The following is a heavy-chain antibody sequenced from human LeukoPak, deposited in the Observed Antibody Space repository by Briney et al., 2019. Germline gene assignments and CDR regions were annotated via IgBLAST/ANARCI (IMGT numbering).Heavy chain of an antibody. J-gene: IGHJ4*02. D-gene: IGHD3-10*01. CDR3: ARVGGH. CDR2: ISYDERNQ. V-gene: IGHV3-30*03. CDR1: GFTFSTYG. Sequence: GRSLRLSCAASGFTFSTYGMHWVRQAPGKGLEWVALISYDERNQYYADSVKGRFTISRDNSKNTLYLQMNSLRVEDTAVYYCARVGGHWGQGTLVTVSS.